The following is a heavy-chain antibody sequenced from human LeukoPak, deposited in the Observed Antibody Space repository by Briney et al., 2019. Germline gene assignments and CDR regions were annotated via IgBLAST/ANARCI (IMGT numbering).Heavy chain of an antibody. Sequence: GGSLRLSCAASGFTFSSYWMSWVRQAPGKGLEWVANIKQDGSEKYYVDSVKGRFTISRDNAKNSLYLQMNSLRAEDTAVYYCARDDFWSGYSPIYYFDYWGQGTLVTVSS. CDR3: ARDDFWSGYSPIYYFDY. V-gene: IGHV3-7*01. D-gene: IGHD3-3*01. CDR1: GFTFSSYW. J-gene: IGHJ4*02. CDR2: IKQDGSEK.